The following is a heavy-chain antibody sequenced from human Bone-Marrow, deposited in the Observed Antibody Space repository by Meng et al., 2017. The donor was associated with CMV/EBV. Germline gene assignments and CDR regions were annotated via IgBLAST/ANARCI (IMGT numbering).Heavy chain of an antibody. Sequence: GESLKISCAASRFNFNTYGIHWVRQAPGKGLEWVAFIRYDGSNKYYADSVKGRFTISRDNAKNSLYLQMNSLRAEDTAVYYCARFKSAFDYWGQGNLVNVAS. J-gene: IGHJ4*02. CDR1: RFNFNTYG. D-gene: IGHD6-25*01. CDR2: IRYDGSNK. V-gene: IGHV3-33*08. CDR3: ARFKSAFDY.